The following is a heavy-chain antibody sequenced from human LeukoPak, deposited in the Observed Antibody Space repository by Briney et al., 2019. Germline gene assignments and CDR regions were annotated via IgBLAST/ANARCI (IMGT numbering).Heavy chain of an antibody. CDR3: ARGYYYDSSGYLPNFDY. J-gene: IGHJ4*02. V-gene: IGHV1-46*01. CDR1: GYAFTSYY. Sequence: ASVKVSCKASGYAFTSYYMHWVRQAPGQGLEWMGIINPSGGSTSYAQKFQGRVTMTRDTSTSTVYMELSSLRSEDTAVYYCARGYYYDSSGYLPNFDYWGQGTLVTVSS. CDR2: INPSGGST. D-gene: IGHD3-22*01.